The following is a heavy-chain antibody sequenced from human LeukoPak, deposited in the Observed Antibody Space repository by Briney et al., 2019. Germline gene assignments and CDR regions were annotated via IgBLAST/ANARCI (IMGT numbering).Heavy chain of an antibody. V-gene: IGHV1-46*01. CDR1: GYTFTSYY. Sequence: ASVKVSCKASGYTFTSYYMHWVRQAPGQGLEWMGIINPSGGSTSYAQKFQGRVTMTRDTSTSTVYMELSSLRSEDTAVYYCARAPGSGYLYHYCYYYMDVWGKGTTVTVSS. J-gene: IGHJ6*03. CDR2: INPSGGST. CDR3: ARAPGSGYLYHYCYYYMDV. D-gene: IGHD3-3*01.